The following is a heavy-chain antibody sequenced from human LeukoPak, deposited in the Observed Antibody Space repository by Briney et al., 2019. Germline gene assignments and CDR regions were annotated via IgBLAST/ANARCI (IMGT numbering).Heavy chain of an antibody. J-gene: IGHJ5*02. CDR2: INHSGST. D-gene: IGHD3-10*01. CDR3: ARGRGLRITMVRGVIFWFDP. V-gene: IGHV4-34*01. CDR1: GGSFSGYY. Sequence: SETLSLTCAVYGGSFSGYYWSWIRQPPGKGLEWIGEINHSGSTNYNPSLKSRVTISVDTSKNQFSLKLSSVTAADTAVYYCARGRGLRITMVRGVIFWFDPWGQGTLVTVSS.